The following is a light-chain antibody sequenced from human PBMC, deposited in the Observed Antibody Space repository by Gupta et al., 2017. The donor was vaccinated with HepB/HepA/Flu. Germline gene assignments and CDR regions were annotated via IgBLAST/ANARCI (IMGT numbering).Light chain of an antibody. CDR2: EAS. V-gene: IGKV3-15*01. J-gene: IGKJ4*01. Sequence: ERVMTQSPATLSVSPGERVTLSCRASQSVASNLAWYQQKAGQVPRLLIYEASTRATGIPTRFSGSGSGTEFTLTISSLQSAEFAVYYCQQYNHWPLTFGGGTKVEIK. CDR3: QQYNHWPLT. CDR1: QSVASN.